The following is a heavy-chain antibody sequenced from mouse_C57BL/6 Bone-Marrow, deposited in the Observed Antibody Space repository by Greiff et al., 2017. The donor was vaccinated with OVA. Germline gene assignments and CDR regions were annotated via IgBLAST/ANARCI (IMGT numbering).Heavy chain of an antibody. CDR3: AREDYYGSRAWFAY. CDR2: ISRGSSTI. V-gene: IGHV5-17*01. D-gene: IGHD1-1*01. J-gene: IGHJ3*01. CDR1: GFTFSDYG. Sequence: EVKLMESGGGLVKPGGSLKLSCAASGFTFSDYGMHWVRQAPEKGLEWVAYISRGSSTIYYADTVKGRFTISRDNAKNTLFLQMTSLRSEDTAMYYGAREDYYGSRAWFAYWGQGTLVTVSA.